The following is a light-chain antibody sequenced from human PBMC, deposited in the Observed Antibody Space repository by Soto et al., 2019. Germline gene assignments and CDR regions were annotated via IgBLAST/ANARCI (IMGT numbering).Light chain of an antibody. CDR3: QQYNNWPPLT. CDR2: GAS. V-gene: IGKV3-15*01. J-gene: IGKJ4*01. CDR1: QSVSSN. Sequence: EIVMTQSPATLSVSPGERATLSCRASQSVSSNLAWYQQKPGQAPRLLIYGASTRANGIPARFSGSGSGTEFTLTISSLQSEDCAVYYCQQYNNWPPLTFGGGTKVEIK.